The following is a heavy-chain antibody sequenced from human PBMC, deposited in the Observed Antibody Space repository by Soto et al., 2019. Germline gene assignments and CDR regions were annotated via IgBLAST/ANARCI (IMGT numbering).Heavy chain of an antibody. CDR2: ISYDGSNK. J-gene: IGHJ6*03. Sequence: GGSLRLSCAASGFTFSSYGMHWVRQAPGKGLEWVAVISYDGSNKYYADSVKGRFTISRDNSKNTLYLQMNSLRAEDTAVYYCAKDGITGTSETYYYYYYMDVWGKGTTVTVSS. CDR3: AKDGITGTSETYYYYYYMDV. V-gene: IGHV3-30*18. CDR1: GFTFSSYG. D-gene: IGHD1-20*01.